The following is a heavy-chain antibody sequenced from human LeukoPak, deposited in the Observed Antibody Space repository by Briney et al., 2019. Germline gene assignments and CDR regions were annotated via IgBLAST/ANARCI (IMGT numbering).Heavy chain of an antibody. V-gene: IGHV3-21*01. CDR1: GFTFSSYA. CDR2: ISSSSSYI. D-gene: IGHD6-13*01. CDR3: ASIAAAQDDAFDI. J-gene: IGHJ3*02. Sequence: PGGSLRLSCAASGFTFSSYAMNWVRQAPGKGLEWVSSISSSSSYIYYADSVKGRFTISRDNAKNSLYLQMNSLRAEDTAVYYCASIAAAQDDAFDIWGQGTMVTVSS.